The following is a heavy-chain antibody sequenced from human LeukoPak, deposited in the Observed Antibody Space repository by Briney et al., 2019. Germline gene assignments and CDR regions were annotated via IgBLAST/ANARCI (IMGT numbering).Heavy chain of an antibody. D-gene: IGHD2-15*01. V-gene: IGHV1-2*02. CDR3: ARVVLRGQFYGMDV. CDR2: INPNSGGT. CDR1: GYTFSDYY. J-gene: IGHJ6*02. Sequence: ASVQVSCKASGYTFSDYYIHWVRQAPGQGLEWMGCINPNSGGTHYALTFQGRVTMTRDTSISTAYMELSSLRSDDTAVYYCARVVLRGQFYGMDVWGQGTTVTVSS.